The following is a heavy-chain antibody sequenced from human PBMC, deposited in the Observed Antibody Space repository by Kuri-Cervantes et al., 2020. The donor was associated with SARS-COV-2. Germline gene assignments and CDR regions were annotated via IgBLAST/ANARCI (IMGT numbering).Heavy chain of an antibody. D-gene: IGHD6-19*01. CDR1: GGSISSYH. J-gene: IGHJ4*02. Sequence: SETLSLTCTVSGGSISSYHWSWIRQPPGKGLEWIGYIYYSGSTNYTPSLKSRVTISVDTSKNQFSLKLSSVTAADTAVYYCARGGYSSGGYAVDWGQGTLVTVSS. CDR2: IYYSGST. V-gene: IGHV4-59*01. CDR3: ARGGYSSGGYAVD.